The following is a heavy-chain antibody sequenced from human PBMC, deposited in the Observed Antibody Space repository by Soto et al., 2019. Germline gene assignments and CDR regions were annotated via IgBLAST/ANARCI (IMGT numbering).Heavy chain of an antibody. Sequence: EVQLVESGGGLVQRGGSLRLSCAVSGFTLSSYSFNWVRQAPGKGLEWVSYISSSGSAMYFAESVKGRITISRDNDKNSLYLQMNSLSDEDTSVYYCARGSPRYYDSSVYARWYCDLWGRCTLVTVSS. CDR1: GFTLSSYS. V-gene: IGHV3-48*02. D-gene: IGHD3-22*01. J-gene: IGHJ2*01. CDR2: ISSSGSAM. CDR3: ARGSPRYYDSSVYARWYCDL.